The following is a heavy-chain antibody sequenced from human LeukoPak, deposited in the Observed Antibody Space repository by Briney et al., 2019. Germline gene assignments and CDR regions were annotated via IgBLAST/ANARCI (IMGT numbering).Heavy chain of an antibody. Sequence: ASVKVSCKTSGYTFTSYGLSWVRQAPGQGLEWVGWLSPYSGNTNYAQKVQGRVTMTTDTSTSTAYMELRSLRSDDTAVYYCAREFSGRYPPSYFDYWGQGTLVTVSS. D-gene: IGHD1-26*01. V-gene: IGHV1-18*01. CDR2: LSPYSGNT. CDR1: GYTFTSYG. CDR3: AREFSGRYPPSYFDY. J-gene: IGHJ4*02.